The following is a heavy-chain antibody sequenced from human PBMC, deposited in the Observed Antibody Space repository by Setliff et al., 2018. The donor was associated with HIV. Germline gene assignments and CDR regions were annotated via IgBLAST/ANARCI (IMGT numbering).Heavy chain of an antibody. Sequence: ASVKVSCKASGYTFTSYYMHWVRQAPGQGLEWVGKIIPKSETTTYAQRFQGRVTITADKPSNTAYLELTRLTSEDTAVYYCARGLSSTASPYFYYYYMDVWGKGTTVTSP. CDR1: GYTFTSYY. CDR3: ARGLSSTASPYFYYYYMDV. J-gene: IGHJ6*03. CDR2: IIPKSETT. V-gene: IGHV1-46*01. D-gene: IGHD2-2*01.